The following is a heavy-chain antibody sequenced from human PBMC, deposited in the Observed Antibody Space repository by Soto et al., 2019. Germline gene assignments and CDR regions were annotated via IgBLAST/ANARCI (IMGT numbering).Heavy chain of an antibody. Sequence: HPGGSLRLSCAASGFTFSTYAMSWVRQAPGKGLEWVSAISGSGGSTYYADSVKGRFTISRDKSKNTLYLQMNSLRAEDTAVYYCAKNWDTTFSSSSHWGQGTLVTVSS. V-gene: IGHV3-23*01. J-gene: IGHJ4*02. CDR3: AKNWDTTFSSSSH. CDR2: ISGSGGST. D-gene: IGHD6-6*01. CDR1: GFTFSTYA.